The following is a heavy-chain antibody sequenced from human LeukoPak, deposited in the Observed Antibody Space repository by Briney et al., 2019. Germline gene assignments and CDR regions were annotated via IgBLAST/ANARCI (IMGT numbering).Heavy chain of an antibody. Sequence: GGSLRLSCAVSGFTFSSYWMSWVRQAPGKGLEWVANIKEDGSEKYYVDSAKGRFTISRDNAKNSLYLQMNSLRAEDTAVYFCALGFEYFQHWGQGTLVTVSS. CDR2: IKEDGSEK. V-gene: IGHV3-7*01. J-gene: IGHJ1*01. CDR1: GFTFSSYW. CDR3: ALGFEYFQH. D-gene: IGHD1-26*01.